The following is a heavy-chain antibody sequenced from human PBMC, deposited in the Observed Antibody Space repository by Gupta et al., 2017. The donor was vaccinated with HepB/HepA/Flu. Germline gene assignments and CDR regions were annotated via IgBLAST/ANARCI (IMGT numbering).Heavy chain of an antibody. CDR3: ASKIDDSSPLDP. J-gene: IGHJ5*02. D-gene: IGHD2-15*01. CDR2: INSDGSST. Sequence: CAASGFTFSSYWMHWVRQAPGKGLVWVSRINSDGSSTSYADSVKGRFTISRDNAKNTLYLQMNSLRAEDTAVYYCASKIDDSSPLDPWGQGTRVTVSS. CDR1: GFTFSSYW. V-gene: IGHV3-74*01.